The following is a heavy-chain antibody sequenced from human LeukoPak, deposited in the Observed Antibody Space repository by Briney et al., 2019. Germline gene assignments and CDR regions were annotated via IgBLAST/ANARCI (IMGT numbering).Heavy chain of an antibody. J-gene: IGHJ6*03. D-gene: IGHD3-3*01. CDR2: INHSGST. CDR3: SRPGGVASRSGFYRGYYYMDV. V-gene: IGHV4-34*01. Sequence: GSLRLSCAASGFTFSSYSMNWVRQSPGKGLEWIGEINHSGSTNFNPSLKSRVSISVDTSKNQFSLKLSSVTAADTGVYYCSRPGGVASRSGFYRGYYYMDVWGKGTTVIVSS. CDR1: GFTFSSYS.